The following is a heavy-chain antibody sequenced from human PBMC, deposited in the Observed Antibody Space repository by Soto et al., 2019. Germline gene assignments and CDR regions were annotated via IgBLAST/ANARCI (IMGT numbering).Heavy chain of an antibody. V-gene: IGHV3-9*01. CDR3: AKDILAGYDAFDI. CDR1: GFTFDDFA. J-gene: IGHJ3*02. CDR2: ITWNSGGI. D-gene: IGHD6-19*01. Sequence: EVQLVESGGGLVQSGRSLRLSCAASGFTFDDFAMHWVRQAPGKGLEWVSGITWNSGGIGYADSVKSRFTISRDNAKNSLYLQMNSLRVGDTALYYCAKDILAGYDAFDIWGQGTMVTVTS.